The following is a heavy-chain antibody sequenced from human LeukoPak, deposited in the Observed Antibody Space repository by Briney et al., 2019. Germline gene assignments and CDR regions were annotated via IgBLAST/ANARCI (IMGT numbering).Heavy chain of an antibody. CDR2: IIPIFGTA. CDR1: GGTFSSYA. D-gene: IGHD5-18*01. J-gene: IGHJ5*02. V-gene: IGHV1-69*13. CDR3: ARSLPSDTAMAALWFDP. Sequence: ASVKVSCKASGGTFSSYAISWVRQAPGQGLEWMGGIIPIFGTANYAQKFQGRVTITADESTSTAYMELSSLRSEDTAVYYCARSLPSDTAMAALWFDPWGQGTQVTVSS.